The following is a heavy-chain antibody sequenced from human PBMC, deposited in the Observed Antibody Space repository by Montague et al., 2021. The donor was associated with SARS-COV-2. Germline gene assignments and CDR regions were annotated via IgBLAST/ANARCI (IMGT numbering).Heavy chain of an antibody. Sequence: SLRLSCAVSGFTFSSYAMSWVRQAPGKGLEWVLVISGSGGSTYYADSVKGRFTISRDNSKNTLYLQMNSLRAEDTAVYYCAKGLSSGSYYSSYFDYWGQGTLVTVSS. D-gene: IGHD3-10*01. J-gene: IGHJ4*02. V-gene: IGHV3-23*01. CDR2: ISGSGGST. CDR3: AKGLSSGSYYSSYFDY. CDR1: GFTFSSYA.